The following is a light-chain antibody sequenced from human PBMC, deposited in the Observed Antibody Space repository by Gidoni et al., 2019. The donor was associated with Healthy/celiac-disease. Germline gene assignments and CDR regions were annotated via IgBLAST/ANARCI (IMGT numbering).Light chain of an antibody. J-gene: IGKJ3*01. Sequence: EIVLTQSPATLSLSPGERATLSCRASQSVSSYLAWYQQKPGQAPRLLIYDASSGSGTDFTLTISSLEPEDFAVYYCQQRSNLFTFXPXTKVDIK. V-gene: IGKV3-11*01. CDR1: QSVSSY. CDR3: QQRSNLFT. CDR2: DAS.